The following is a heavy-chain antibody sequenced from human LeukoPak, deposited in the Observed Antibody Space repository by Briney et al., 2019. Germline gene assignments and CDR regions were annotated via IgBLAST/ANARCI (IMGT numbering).Heavy chain of an antibody. D-gene: IGHD3-22*01. CDR1: GFTFSSYS. CDR2: ISSSSSYI. V-gene: IGHV3-21*01. Sequence: GGSLRLSCAASGFTFSSYSMNWVRQAPGKGLEWVSSISSSSSYIYYADSVKGRFTISRDNAKNSLYLQMNSLRAEDTAVYYCARAQSSGYYPHDAFDIWGQGTMVTVSS. J-gene: IGHJ3*02. CDR3: ARAQSSGYYPHDAFDI.